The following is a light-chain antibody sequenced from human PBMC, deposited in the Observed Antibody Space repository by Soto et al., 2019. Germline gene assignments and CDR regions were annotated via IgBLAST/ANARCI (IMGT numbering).Light chain of an antibody. Sequence: DIQVTQSPSSLSASVGDRATNTCRASQSISTYLNWYQQKPGKAPKLLIYTASTLQSGVPSRFSGSGSGTDFTLTISSLQPEDFATYFCQQTYSTPLFSFGPGTKVDIK. CDR1: QSISTY. V-gene: IGKV1-39*01. CDR2: TAS. J-gene: IGKJ3*01. CDR3: QQTYSTPLFS.